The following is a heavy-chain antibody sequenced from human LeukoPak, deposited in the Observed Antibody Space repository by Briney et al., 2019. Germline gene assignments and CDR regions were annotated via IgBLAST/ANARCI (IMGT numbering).Heavy chain of an antibody. CDR2: IYTSGST. Sequence: SETLSLTCTVSCGSISSYYWSWIRQPAGKGLEWIGRIYTSGSTNYNPSLKSRVTMSVDTSKNQFSLKLSSVTAADTAVYYCAREPHYYDSSGYYRFDYWGQGTLVTVSS. CDR1: CGSISSYY. J-gene: IGHJ4*02. CDR3: AREPHYYDSSGYYRFDY. V-gene: IGHV4-4*07. D-gene: IGHD3-22*01.